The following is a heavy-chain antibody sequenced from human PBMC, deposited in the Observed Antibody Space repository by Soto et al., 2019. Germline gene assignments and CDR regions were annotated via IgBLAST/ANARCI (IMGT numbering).Heavy chain of an antibody. D-gene: IGHD5-12*01. Sequence: GASVKVSCKASGGTFSSNAISWVRQAPGQGLEWMGGIIPIFGTANYAQKFQGRVTITADESTSTAYMELSSLRSEDTAVYYCARDSDGYNYFDYWGQGTLVTVSS. CDR3: ARDSDGYNYFDY. CDR1: GGTFSSNA. V-gene: IGHV1-69*13. J-gene: IGHJ4*02. CDR2: IIPIFGTA.